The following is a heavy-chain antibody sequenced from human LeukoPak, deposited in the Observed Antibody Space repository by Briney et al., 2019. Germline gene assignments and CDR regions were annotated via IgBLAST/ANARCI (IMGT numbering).Heavy chain of an antibody. J-gene: IGHJ5*02. V-gene: IGHV4-34*01. CDR2: INHSGST. Sequence: PSETLSLTCAVYGGSFSGYYWSWIRPPPGKGLEWIGEINHSGSTNYNPSLKNRVTISVDTSKNQVSLKLGSVTAGDMAVYYCARGPGIAAAPFDLGGQETLVSVSS. CDR1: GGSFSGYY. CDR3: ARGPGIAAAPFDL. D-gene: IGHD6-13*01.